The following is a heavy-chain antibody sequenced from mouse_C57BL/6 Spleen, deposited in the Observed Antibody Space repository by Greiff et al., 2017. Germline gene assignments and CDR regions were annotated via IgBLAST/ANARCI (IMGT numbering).Heavy chain of an antibody. D-gene: IGHD1-1*01. J-gene: IGHJ1*03. CDR1: GYTFTSYW. V-gene: IGHV1-59*01. CDR2: IDPSDSYT. Sequence: QVQLQQPGAELVRPGTSVKLSCKASGYTFTSYWMHWVKQRPGQGLEWIGVIDPSDSYTNYNQKFKGKATLTVDTSSSTADMQLSSLTSEDSAVYYCARSEGSSPYWYLDVWGKGTTVTVSS. CDR3: ARSEGSSPYWYLDV.